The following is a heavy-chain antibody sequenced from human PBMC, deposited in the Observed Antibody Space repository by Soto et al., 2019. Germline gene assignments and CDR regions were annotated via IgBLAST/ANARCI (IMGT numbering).Heavy chain of an antibody. CDR2: VSKSDYT. CDR1: GLTFTNFG. J-gene: IGHJ4*02. CDR3: AREDSIIIPAVADV. V-gene: IGHV3-21*01. Sequence: GGSLRLSCGVSGLTFTNFGGNWVGQAPGKGLEWVSSVSKSDYTYYSESVKGRFTISRDNAKNAVSLQMNNLRAEDTAVYYCAREDSIIIPAVADVWGQGTQVTVSS. D-gene: IGHD3-10*01.